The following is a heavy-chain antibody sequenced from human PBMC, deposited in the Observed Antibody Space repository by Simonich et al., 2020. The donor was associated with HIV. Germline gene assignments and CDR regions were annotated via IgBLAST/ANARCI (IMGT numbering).Heavy chain of an antibody. J-gene: IGHJ4*02. CDR2: MNPNSGNT. CDR3: ATTRHSSGFYGDY. Sequence: QVQLVQSGAEVKKPGASVKVSCKASGYTFTRDDINWVRQATGQGLEWMGWMNPNSGNTGYAQKFQGRVTMTRDTSISTAYMELSRLRSDDTAVYYCATTRHSSGFYGDYWGQGTLVTVSS. CDR1: GYTFTRDD. D-gene: IGHD6-19*01. V-gene: IGHV1-8*01.